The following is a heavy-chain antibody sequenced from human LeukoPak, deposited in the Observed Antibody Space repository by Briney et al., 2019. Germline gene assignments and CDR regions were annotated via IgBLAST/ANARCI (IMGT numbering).Heavy chain of an antibody. Sequence: GGSLRLSCAASGFTFSSYEMNWVRQAPGKGLEWVSYISSSGSPIYYADSVKGRFTISRDNVKNSLHLQMNNLRAEDTAVCYCARDSADSGWLDYWGQGTLVTVSS. D-gene: IGHD6-19*01. J-gene: IGHJ4*02. CDR3: ARDSADSGWLDY. CDR1: GFTFSSYE. V-gene: IGHV3-48*03. CDR2: ISSSGSPI.